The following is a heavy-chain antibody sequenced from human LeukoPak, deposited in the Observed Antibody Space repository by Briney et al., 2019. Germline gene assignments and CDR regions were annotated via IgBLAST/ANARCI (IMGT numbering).Heavy chain of an antibody. CDR1: GGSISSYY. CDR3: ARGSYSYGNAFDY. Sequence: SETLSLTCTVSGGSISSYYWSWIRQPPGKGLEWIGYIYYSGSTSYNPSLKSRVTISVDTSKNQFSLNLNSVTAADTAVYFCARGSYSYGNAFDYWGQGTLVTVSS. CDR2: IYYSGST. J-gene: IGHJ4*02. D-gene: IGHD5-18*01. V-gene: IGHV4-59*12.